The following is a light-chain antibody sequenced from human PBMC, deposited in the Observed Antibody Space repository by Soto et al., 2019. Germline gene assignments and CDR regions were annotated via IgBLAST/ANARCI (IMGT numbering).Light chain of an antibody. J-gene: IGKJ4*01. Sequence: EIVLTQSPGTLSLSPGERATLSCRASQSVSSGNLAWYQQKPGQAPRLLMSGASSRATGIPDRFSGSGSGTNFILSIRRLEPEDFAVYYCQQFGRSPTFGGGTKVEIK. CDR1: QSVSSGN. CDR3: QQFGRSPT. V-gene: IGKV3-20*01. CDR2: GAS.